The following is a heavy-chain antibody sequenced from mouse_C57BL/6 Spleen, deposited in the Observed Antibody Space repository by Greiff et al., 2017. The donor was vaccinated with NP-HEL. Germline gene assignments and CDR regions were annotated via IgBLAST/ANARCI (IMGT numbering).Heavy chain of an antibody. CDR3: ARSNLLWFSMDD. CDR2: INPSTGGT. V-gene: IGHV1-42*01. J-gene: IGHJ4*01. D-gene: IGHD2-2*01. Sequence: EVHLVESGPELVKPGASVKISCKASGYSFTGYYMNWVKQSPEKSLEWIGEINPSTGGTTYNQKFKAKATLTVDKSSSPAYMQRNVLTSEDSAVYYCARSNLLWFSMDDWGQGTSVTVSS. CDR1: GYSFTGYY.